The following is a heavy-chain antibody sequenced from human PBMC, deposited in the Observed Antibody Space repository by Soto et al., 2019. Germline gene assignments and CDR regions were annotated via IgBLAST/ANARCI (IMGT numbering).Heavy chain of an antibody. V-gene: IGHV4-30-4*01. CDR2: IYYSGST. CDR3: ARDLDSITMVRGVMNYGMDV. D-gene: IGHD3-10*01. J-gene: IGHJ6*02. Sequence: SETLSLTCAVSGGSISSGGYSWSWIRQPPGKGLEWIGYIYYSGSTYYNPSLKSRVTISVDTSKNQFSLKLSSVTAADTAVYYCARDLDSITMVRGVMNYGMDVWGQGTTVTVSS. CDR1: GGSISSGGYS.